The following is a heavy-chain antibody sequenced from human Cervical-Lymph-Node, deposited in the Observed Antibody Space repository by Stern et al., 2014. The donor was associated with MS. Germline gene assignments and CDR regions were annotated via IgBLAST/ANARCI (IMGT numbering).Heavy chain of an antibody. J-gene: IGHJ4*02. CDR1: GGSILRTDW. CDR3: ASRTLTFPYYFDS. CDR2: VYHGGYA. D-gene: IGHD3-9*01. V-gene: IGHV4-4*02. Sequence: LQLQESGPGLVKPSGTLSLTCAVSGGSILRTDWWSWVRQPPGKGLEWIGEVYHGGYANSNPSHKSRVPISVEKAKNQFSLNLPSVTAADTALYYCASRTLTFPYYFDSWGQGTLVTVSS.